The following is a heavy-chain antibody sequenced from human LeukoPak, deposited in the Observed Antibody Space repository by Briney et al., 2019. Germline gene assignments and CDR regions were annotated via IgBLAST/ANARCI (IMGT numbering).Heavy chain of an antibody. J-gene: IGHJ4*02. CDR3: ARNMIATTGCDY. V-gene: IGHV4-4*02. CDR2: VYHSGST. CDR1: GGSISSNNW. Sequence: PSGTLSLTCAVSGGSISSNNWWSWVRQPPGKGLEWIGEVYHSGSTNYNPSLKSRVTISVDKSKNQFSLKLNSVTAADTAVYYCARNMIATTGCDYWGQGTLVTVSS. D-gene: IGHD4-17*01.